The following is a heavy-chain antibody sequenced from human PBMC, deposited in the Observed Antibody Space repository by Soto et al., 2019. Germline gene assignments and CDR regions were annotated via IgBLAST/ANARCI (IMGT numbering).Heavy chain of an antibody. CDR1: GGSISRYW. CDR3: ARWETVTNKHYHIDY. Sequence: SETLCLTCTVSGGSISRYWWSWIRQPPGKGLEWIGYIYYSGSTNYNPSLKSRVTISVDTSKNQFSLKLSSVTAADTAVYYCARWETVTNKHYHIDYWGQRTLVTVSS. CDR2: IYYSGST. D-gene: IGHD4-17*01. V-gene: IGHV4-59*01. J-gene: IGHJ4*02.